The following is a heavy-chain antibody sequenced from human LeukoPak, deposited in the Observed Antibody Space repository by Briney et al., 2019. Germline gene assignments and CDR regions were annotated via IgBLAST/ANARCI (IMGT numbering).Heavy chain of an antibody. CDR3: ASPKGSSRY. Sequence: PGGSLRLSCAASGFTFSSYSMTWVRQAPGKGLEWVSSISSSSSYIYYADSVKGRFTISRDNAKNSLYLQMNSLRAEDTAVYYCASPKGSSRYWGQGTLVTVSS. CDR2: ISSSSSYI. J-gene: IGHJ4*02. CDR1: GFTFSSYS. D-gene: IGHD3-16*01. V-gene: IGHV3-21*01.